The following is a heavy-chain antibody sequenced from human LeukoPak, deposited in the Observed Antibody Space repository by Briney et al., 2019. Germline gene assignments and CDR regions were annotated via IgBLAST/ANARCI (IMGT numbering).Heavy chain of an antibody. V-gene: IGHV3-33*01. CDR3: ATPTLDSSGYSGDY. CDR2: IWYDGSNK. Sequence: GRSLRLSCAASGFTFSSYGMHWVRQAPGKGLEWVAVIWYDGSNKYYADSVKGRFTISRDNSKNTLYLQMNSLRAEDTAVYYRATPTLDSSGYSGDYWGQGTLVTVSS. CDR1: GFTFSSYG. J-gene: IGHJ4*02. D-gene: IGHD3-22*01.